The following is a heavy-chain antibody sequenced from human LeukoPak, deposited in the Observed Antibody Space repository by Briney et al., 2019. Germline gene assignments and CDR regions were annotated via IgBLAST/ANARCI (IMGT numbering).Heavy chain of an antibody. Sequence: KSSETLSLTCTVSGGSSSSSSYYWGWIRQPPGKGLEWIGSIYYSGSTYYNPSLKSRVTISVDTSKNQFSLKLSSVTAADTAVYYCARIRPGIAIDYWGQGTLVTVSS. D-gene: IGHD2-21*01. J-gene: IGHJ4*02. CDR1: GGSSSSSSYY. CDR2: IYYSGST. CDR3: ARIRPGIAIDY. V-gene: IGHV4-39*01.